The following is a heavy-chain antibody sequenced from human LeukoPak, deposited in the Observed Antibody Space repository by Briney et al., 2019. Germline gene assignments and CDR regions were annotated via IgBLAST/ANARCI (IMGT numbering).Heavy chain of an antibody. D-gene: IGHD4-17*01. CDR1: GFTFSSYA. J-gene: IGHJ4*02. CDR3: QGYYGDLQFDY. Sequence: GGSLRLSCAASGFTFSSYAMSWVRQAPGKGLEWVSGISGSGGSTFFADSVKGRFTISRDNSKNTLYLQMNSLRAEDTAVYYCQGYYGDLQFDYWGQGTLVTVSS. V-gene: IGHV3-23*01. CDR2: ISGSGGST.